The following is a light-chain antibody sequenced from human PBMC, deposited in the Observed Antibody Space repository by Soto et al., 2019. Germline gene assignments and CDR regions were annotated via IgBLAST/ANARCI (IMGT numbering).Light chain of an antibody. CDR1: QSVSSY. CDR2: DAS. V-gene: IGKV3-11*01. Sequence: EIVLTQSPATLSLSPGERATLSCRASQSVSSYLAWYQQKPGQAPRLLIYDASNRATGIPARFSGSGSGTDFTLTISSLEPEDSAVYYCQQYTDSRTFGQGTKVDIK. CDR3: QQYTDSRT. J-gene: IGKJ1*01.